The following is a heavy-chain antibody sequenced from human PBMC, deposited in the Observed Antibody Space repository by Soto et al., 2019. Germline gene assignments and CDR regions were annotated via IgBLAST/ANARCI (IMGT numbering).Heavy chain of an antibody. CDR2: ISAGGSDT. V-gene: IGHV3-23*01. D-gene: IGHD2-2*01. J-gene: IGHJ4*02. CDR3: ASVPIWCGSSSCYTEGFDS. Sequence: EVQLLDSGGGWVQPGGSLRLSCVASGFVFSDYAMSWVRQAPGKRLEWVSAISAGGSDTYYADSVNGRFTVSSVNSKNTLYLQMNTLRAADTAIYYCASVPIWCGSSSCYTEGFDSWGQGTLVTVSS. CDR1: GFVFSDYA.